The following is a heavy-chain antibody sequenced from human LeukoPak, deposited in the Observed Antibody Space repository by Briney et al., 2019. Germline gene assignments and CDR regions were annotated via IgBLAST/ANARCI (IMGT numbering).Heavy chain of an antibody. CDR1: GFTFSSYA. J-gene: IGHJ2*01. Sequence: GGSLRLSCAASGFTFSSYAMSWVGQAPGKGLEWVSAISASGGRTNNAVSVKGRFTISRDNSKSVLYLQMNSLRAEDTAVYYCAKISLHDFGSGYYKPYWYFDLWGRGTLVTVYS. V-gene: IGHV3-23*01. CDR3: AKISLHDFGSGYYKPYWYFDL. D-gene: IGHD3-3*01. CDR2: ISASGGRT.